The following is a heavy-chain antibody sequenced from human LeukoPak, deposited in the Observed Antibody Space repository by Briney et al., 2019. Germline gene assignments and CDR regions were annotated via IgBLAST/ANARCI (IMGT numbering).Heavy chain of an antibody. J-gene: IGHJ4*02. D-gene: IGHD1-26*01. Sequence: GGSLRLSCAASGFTVRSNYMSWVRQAPGKGREWVSVIYSGGSTYYADSVKGRFTISRDNSKNTLYLQMNSLRAEDTAVYYCTDGSYYSPDYWGQGTLVTVSS. CDR2: IYSGGST. V-gene: IGHV3-53*01. CDR3: TDGSYYSPDY. CDR1: GFTVRSNY.